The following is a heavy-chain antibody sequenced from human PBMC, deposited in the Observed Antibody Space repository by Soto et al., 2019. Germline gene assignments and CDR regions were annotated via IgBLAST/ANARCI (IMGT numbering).Heavy chain of an antibody. J-gene: IGHJ1*01. Sequence: SVKGSCKASGGTFSSYAISWVRQAPGQGLEWMGGIIPIFGTANYAQKFQGRVTITADESTSTAYMELSSLRSEDTAVYYCERNMTTVNTAAYWGQRNLVTGSS. CDR3: ERNMTTVNTAAY. CDR2: IIPIFGTA. V-gene: IGHV1-69*13. D-gene: IGHD4-17*01. CDR1: GGTFSSYA.